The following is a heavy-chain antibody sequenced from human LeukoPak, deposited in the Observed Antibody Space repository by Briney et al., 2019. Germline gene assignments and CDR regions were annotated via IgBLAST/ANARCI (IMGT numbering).Heavy chain of an antibody. CDR3: ARLDCGGDCYVDY. J-gene: IGHJ4*02. Sequence: SETLSLTCTVSGASFTSNYWSWIRQPPGKGLEWIGYIYYSGTATYNPSLERRVTMSVDMSRTQFSLRLNSVTATDTAVYYCARLDCGGDCYVDYWGQGTLVTVSS. CDR2: IYYSGTA. V-gene: IGHV4-59*08. CDR1: GASFTSNY. D-gene: IGHD2-21*02.